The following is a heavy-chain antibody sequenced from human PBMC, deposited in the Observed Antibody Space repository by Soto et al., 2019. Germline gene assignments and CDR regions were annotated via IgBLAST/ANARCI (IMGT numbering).Heavy chain of an antibody. J-gene: IGHJ4*02. V-gene: IGHV1-18*01. Sequence: QVQLVQSGVEVKQPGASVKVSCQASGYTFTSYGISWLRQAPGQGPEWRGWVNTYNGNPNYAQTLQGRVTMTTDTSTSTAYMELRSLRSDDTAVYYCASDSQFSTSWQKFDYWGQGTLVTVSS. D-gene: IGHD2-2*01. CDR2: VNTYNGNP. CDR3: ASDSQFSTSWQKFDY. CDR1: GYTFTSYG.